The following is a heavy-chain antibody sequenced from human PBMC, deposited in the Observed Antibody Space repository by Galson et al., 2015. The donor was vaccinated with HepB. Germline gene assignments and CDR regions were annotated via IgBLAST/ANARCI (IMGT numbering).Heavy chain of an antibody. D-gene: IGHD1-14*01. CDR3: ARGQSSVTTTYYYYYMDV. CDR1: GFTFSGSA. CDR2: IRSKANSYAT. Sequence: SLRLSCAASGFTFSGSAMHWVRQASGKGLEWVGRIRSKANSYATAYAASVKGRFTISRDDSKNSLYLQMNSLRAEDTAVYYCARGQSSVTTTYYYYYMDVWGKGTTVTVSS. V-gene: IGHV3-73*01. J-gene: IGHJ6*03.